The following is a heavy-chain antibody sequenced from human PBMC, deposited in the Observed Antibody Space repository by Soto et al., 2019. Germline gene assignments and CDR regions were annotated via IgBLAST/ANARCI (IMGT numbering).Heavy chain of an antibody. Sequence: GASVKVSCKASGYTFTSYGISWVRQAPGQRLEWMGWISAYNGNTNYAQKLQGRVTMTTDTSTSTAYMELRSLRSDDTAVYYCARGSYYDFWSGYYADYWGQGTLVTVSS. D-gene: IGHD3-3*01. V-gene: IGHV1-18*01. J-gene: IGHJ4*02. CDR1: GYTFTSYG. CDR3: ARGSYYDFWSGYYADY. CDR2: ISAYNGNT.